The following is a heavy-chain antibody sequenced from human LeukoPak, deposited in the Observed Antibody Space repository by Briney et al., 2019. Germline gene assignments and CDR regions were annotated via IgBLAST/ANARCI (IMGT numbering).Heavy chain of an antibody. D-gene: IGHD3-22*01. CDR1: GFTISNYE. J-gene: IGHJ4*02. V-gene: IGHV3-48*03. CDR3: AKGPDSSGQYDY. CDR2: ISSSSSTI. Sequence: GGSLRLSCAASGFTISNYETNWVRQAPGKGLEWVSYISSSSSTIYYADSVKGRFTISRDNSKNTLYLQMNSLRAEDTAVYYCAKGPDSSGQYDYWGQGTLVTVSS.